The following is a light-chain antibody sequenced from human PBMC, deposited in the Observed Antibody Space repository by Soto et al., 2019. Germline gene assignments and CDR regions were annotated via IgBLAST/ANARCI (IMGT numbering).Light chain of an antibody. CDR3: ATWDDSLSGVV. V-gene: IGLV1-44*01. CDR2: NSD. CDR1: NSNIGNNP. Sequence: QSVLTQPPSASGTPGQRVTISCSGSNSNIGNNPVNWYQHFPGTAPKLLIYNSDQRPSGVPDRFSGSKSGTSASLAISGLQSEDEADYYCATWDDSLSGVVFGGGTKLTVL. J-gene: IGLJ2*01.